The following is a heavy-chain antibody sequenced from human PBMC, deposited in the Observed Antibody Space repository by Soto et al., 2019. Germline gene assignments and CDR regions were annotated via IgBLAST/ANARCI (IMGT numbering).Heavy chain of an antibody. CDR2: ISYDGSNK. V-gene: IGHV3-30-3*01. J-gene: IGHJ6*02. CDR3: ARGGADGSGRPYYYYYGMDV. CDR1: GFTFSSYA. D-gene: IGHD3-10*01. Sequence: GGSLRLSCAASGFTFSSYAMHWVRQAPGKGLEWVAVISYDGSNKYYADSVKGRFTISRDNSKNTLYLQMNSLGAEDTAVYYCARGGADGSGRPYYYYYGMDVWGQGTTVTVSS.